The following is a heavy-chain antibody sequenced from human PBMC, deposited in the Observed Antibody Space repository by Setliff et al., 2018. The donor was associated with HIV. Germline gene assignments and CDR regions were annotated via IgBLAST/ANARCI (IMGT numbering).Heavy chain of an antibody. V-gene: IGHV4-59*01. CDR3: ARGGTSSNWFRA. CDR2: IYNSATT. Sequence: PSETLPLTCIVSGASISFDTWSWIRQPPGKGLQWIGFIYNSATTNYNPSLKSRVTMSLDTSKNQLSLKLTSVTAADTAVYYCARGGTSSNWFRAWGQGTLVTSPQ. CDR1: GASISFDT. D-gene: IGHD2-2*01. J-gene: IGHJ5*02.